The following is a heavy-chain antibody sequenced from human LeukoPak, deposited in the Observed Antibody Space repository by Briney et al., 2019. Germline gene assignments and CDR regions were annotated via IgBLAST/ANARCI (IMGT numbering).Heavy chain of an antibody. D-gene: IGHD6-19*01. CDR3: AKDKSSSSGWYYFDY. J-gene: IGHJ4*02. CDR1: GFTFSNYV. Sequence: GGSLRLSCAASGFTFSNYVMSWVRQAPGKGLEWVSGISGSGRSTYYADSVKGRFTISRDNSKNTLYLQMNSLRAEDTAVYYCAKDKSSSSGWYYFDYWGQGTLVTVSS. V-gene: IGHV3-23*01. CDR2: ISGSGRST.